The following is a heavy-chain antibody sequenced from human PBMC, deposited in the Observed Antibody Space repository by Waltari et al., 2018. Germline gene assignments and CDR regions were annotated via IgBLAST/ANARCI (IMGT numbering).Heavy chain of an antibody. J-gene: IGHJ6*02. CDR2: MNPNSGNT. D-gene: IGHD1-26*01. CDR3: ARPPLSYGGMDV. Sequence: QVQLVQSGAEVKKPGASVKVSCKASGYTFTSYDINWVRQATAQGLEWMGWMNPNSGNTGYAQKFQGRVTMTRKTSISTAYMELSSLRSEDTAVYYCARPPLSYGGMDVWGQGTTVTVSS. CDR1: GYTFTSYD. V-gene: IGHV1-8*01.